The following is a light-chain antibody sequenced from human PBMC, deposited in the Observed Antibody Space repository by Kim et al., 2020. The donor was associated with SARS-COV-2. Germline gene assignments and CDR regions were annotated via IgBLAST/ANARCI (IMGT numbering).Light chain of an antibody. CDR2: GAS. J-gene: IGKJ4*01. V-gene: IGKV3D-15*01. CDR1: QYISNY. Sequence: EIVMTQSPATLSVSPGERATLSCRASQYISNYLAWYQVKPGQPPRLLIYGASARATGVTARYSGGGSGTEFTLTISSLQPEDFAVYYCQQYNDWPQLTFGGGTKVDIK. CDR3: QQYNDWPQLT.